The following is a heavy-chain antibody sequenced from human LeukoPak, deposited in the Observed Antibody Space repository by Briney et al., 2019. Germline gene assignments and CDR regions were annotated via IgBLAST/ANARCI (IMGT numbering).Heavy chain of an antibody. Sequence: ASVKVSCKASGGTFSSYAISWVRQAPGQGPEWMGGIIPLFRTANYAQKFRGRVTITADKSTNTAFMELSSLRSEGTAMYYCATNYEILSGYPKNYYFHIWGQGTMVTVSS. J-gene: IGHJ3*02. CDR2: IIPLFRTA. CDR3: ATNYEILSGYPKNYYFHI. D-gene: IGHD3-9*01. V-gene: IGHV1-69*06. CDR1: GGTFSSYA.